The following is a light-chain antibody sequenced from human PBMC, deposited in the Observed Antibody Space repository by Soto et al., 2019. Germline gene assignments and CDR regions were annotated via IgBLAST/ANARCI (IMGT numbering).Light chain of an antibody. V-gene: IGKV1-13*02. CDR1: QGISSA. J-gene: IGKJ5*01. CDR3: HSRA. CDR2: AAS. Sequence: AIQLTQSPSSLSASVGDRVTITCRASQGISSALAWYQQKPGKAPKLLIYAASSLQSGVPSRFSGSGSETEFTLTISRLQPDDFATYFCHSRAFGQGTRLEIK.